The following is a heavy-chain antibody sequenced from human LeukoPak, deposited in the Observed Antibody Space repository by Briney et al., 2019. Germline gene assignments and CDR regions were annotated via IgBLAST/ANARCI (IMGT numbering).Heavy chain of an antibody. CDR2: ISAYNGNT. Sequence: GASVKVSCKAAGYIFTSYGISWVRQAPGQGLEWMGWISAYNGNTNYAQKVQGRVTMTTDTSTSTAYMELRSLRSDDTAVYYCARELPSYGMDVWGQGTPVTVSS. J-gene: IGHJ6*02. CDR3: ARELPSYGMDV. V-gene: IGHV1-18*01. CDR1: GYIFTSYG. D-gene: IGHD2-15*01.